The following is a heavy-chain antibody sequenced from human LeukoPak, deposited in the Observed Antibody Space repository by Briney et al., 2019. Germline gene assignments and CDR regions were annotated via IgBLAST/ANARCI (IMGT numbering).Heavy chain of an antibody. CDR1: GFTFDDYA. V-gene: IGHV3-9*01. Sequence: GRSLRLSCAASGFTFDDYAMHWVRQAPWKGLEWVSGISWNSGSIGYADSVKGRFTISRDNAKNSLYLQMNSLRAEDTALYYCAKDIFTGIAAAGAIDYWGQGTLVTVSS. D-gene: IGHD6-13*01. J-gene: IGHJ4*02. CDR3: AKDIFTGIAAAGAIDY. CDR2: ISWNSGSI.